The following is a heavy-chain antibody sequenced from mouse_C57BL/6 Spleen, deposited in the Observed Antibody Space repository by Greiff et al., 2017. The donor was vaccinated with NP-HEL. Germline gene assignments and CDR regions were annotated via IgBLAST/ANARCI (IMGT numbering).Heavy chain of an antibody. CDR2: IYWDDDK. Sequence: QVTLNVCGPGILQSSQTLSLTCSFSGFSLSTSGMGVSWIRQPSGKGLEWLAHIYWDDDKRYNPSLKSRLTISKDTSRNQVFLKITSVDTADTATYYCARRIYYDYDCYFDYWGQGTTLTVSS. J-gene: IGHJ2*01. D-gene: IGHD2-4*01. CDR1: GFSLSTSGMG. CDR3: ARRIYYDYDCYFDY. V-gene: IGHV8-12*01.